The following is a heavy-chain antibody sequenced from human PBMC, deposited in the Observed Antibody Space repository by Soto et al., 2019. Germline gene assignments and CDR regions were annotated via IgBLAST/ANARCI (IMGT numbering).Heavy chain of an antibody. D-gene: IGHD3-3*01. Sequence: PGGSLRLSCAASGFTFSNYLMNWVRQAPGKGLEWVSGISGSGTNTYYADSVKGRFTISRDNSKNTLYLQMNSLKTEDTAFYYCTADTPDFWSGPFDYWGQGTLVTVSS. CDR2: ISGSGTNT. CDR3: TADTPDFWSGPFDY. J-gene: IGHJ4*02. CDR1: GFTFSNYL. V-gene: IGHV3-23*01.